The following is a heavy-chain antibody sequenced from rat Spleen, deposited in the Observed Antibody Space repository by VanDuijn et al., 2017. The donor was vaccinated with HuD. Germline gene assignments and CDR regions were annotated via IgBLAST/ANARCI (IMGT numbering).Heavy chain of an antibody. CDR2: ISTGGGNT. CDR3: VRPAGTVGPNWFVY. Sequence: EVQLVESGGGLVQPGRSLKLSCAASGFTYSNYVMAWVSQAPTKGLEWVASISTGGGNTYYRDSVKGRFTISRDNAKSSLYLQMDSLRSEDTATYYCVRPAGTVGPNWFVYWGQGTLVTVSS. D-gene: IGHD1-1*01. CDR1: GFTYSNYV. J-gene: IGHJ3*01. V-gene: IGHV5-25*01.